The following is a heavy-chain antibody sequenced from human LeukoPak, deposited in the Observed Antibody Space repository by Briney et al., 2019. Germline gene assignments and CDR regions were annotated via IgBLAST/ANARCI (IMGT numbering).Heavy chain of an antibody. D-gene: IGHD6-19*01. CDR2: IYAGSVT. Sequence: GGSLRLSCAASGFTVSNNFMTWVRQSPGKGLEYVSVIYAGSVTYYADSVKGRFTISRDNSKNTLYLQMNSLRAEDTAVYYCARRGYNSGSYIGEDLWGQGTLVTVSS. V-gene: IGHV3-53*01. CDR3: ARRGYNSGSYIGEDL. J-gene: IGHJ5*02. CDR1: GFTVSNNF.